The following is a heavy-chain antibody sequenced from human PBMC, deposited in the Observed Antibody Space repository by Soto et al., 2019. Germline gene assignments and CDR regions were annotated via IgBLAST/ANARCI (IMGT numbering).Heavy chain of an antibody. CDR3: ARGRCIMNTFGGVTNWFDL. CDR2: IYTSGST. J-gene: IGHJ5*02. V-gene: IGHV4-4*07. CDR1: GVSISSYY. Sequence: SESLSLTCTVSGVSISSYYLSWVRQPAGKGLEWIGRIYTSGSTNYNPSLKSRVTMSIDTSKNQFSLKLSSVTAEDTAVYYCARGRCIMNTFGGVTNWFDLWGQGPMGTVSS. D-gene: IGHD3-16*01.